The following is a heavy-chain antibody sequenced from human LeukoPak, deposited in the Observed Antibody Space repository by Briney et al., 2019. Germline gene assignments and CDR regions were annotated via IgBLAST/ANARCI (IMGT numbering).Heavy chain of an antibody. J-gene: IGHJ3*02. CDR2: IYSGGST. D-gene: IGHD6-19*01. CDR1: GFTVSSNY. Sequence: GGSLRLSCAASGFTVSSNYMSWVRQAPGKGLEWVSVIYSGGSTYYADSVKGRFTISRDNSKNTLYLQMNSLRAEDTAVYYCASLAVAGLDAFDIWGQRTMVTVSS. V-gene: IGHV3-66*01. CDR3: ASLAVAGLDAFDI.